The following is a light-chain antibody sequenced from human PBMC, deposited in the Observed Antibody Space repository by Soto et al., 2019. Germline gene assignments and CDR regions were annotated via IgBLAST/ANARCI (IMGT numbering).Light chain of an antibody. J-gene: IGLJ3*02. CDR1: TSDVGDYEH. CDR3: GLFTSSATWV. V-gene: IGLV2-18*01. Sequence: QSALTQPPSVSGSPGQSVTISCSVVTSDVGDYEHVSWYQLAPGTAPKLLISDVINRPSGVPDRFSGSRSGNTPSLTISGVQAEDEADYYCGLFTSSATWVFGGGTKLTVL. CDR2: DVI.